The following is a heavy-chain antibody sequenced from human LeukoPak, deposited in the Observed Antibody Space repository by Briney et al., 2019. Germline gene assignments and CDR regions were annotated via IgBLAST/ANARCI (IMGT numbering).Heavy chain of an antibody. D-gene: IGHD5-18*01. V-gene: IGHV1-8*01. CDR1: GYTFTSYD. J-gene: IGHJ4*02. CDR2: MNPNSGNT. Sequence: GASVKVSCKASGYTFTSYDINWVRQATGQGLEWMGWMNPNSGNTGYAQKFQGRVTMTRNTSISTAYMELSSLRSEDTAVYYCARAIRRVGYSYGPGLVGYWGQGTLVTVSS. CDR3: ARAIRRVGYSYGPGLVGY.